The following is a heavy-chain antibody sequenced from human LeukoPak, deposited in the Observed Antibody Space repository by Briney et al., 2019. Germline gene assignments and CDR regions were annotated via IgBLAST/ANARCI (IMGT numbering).Heavy chain of an antibody. CDR1: GGSFSGYY. CDR2: INHSGST. D-gene: IGHD2-15*01. Sequence: PSQTLSLTCAVYGGSFSGYYWSWIRQPPGKGLEWIGEINHSGSTNYNPSLKSRVTISVDTSKNQFSLKLSSVTAADTAVYYCARGLSAIVYWGQGTLVTVSS. J-gene: IGHJ4*02. V-gene: IGHV4-34*01. CDR3: ARGLSAIVY.